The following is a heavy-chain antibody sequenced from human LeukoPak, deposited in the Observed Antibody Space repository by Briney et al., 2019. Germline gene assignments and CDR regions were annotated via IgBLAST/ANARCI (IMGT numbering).Heavy chain of an antibody. J-gene: IGHJ4*02. CDR3: AKAMSGGSSYDY. D-gene: IGHD3-10*01. CDR2: ISASGGRT. V-gene: IGHV3-23*01. Sequence: GGSLRLSCAASGFTFSTYTMGWVRQAPGKGLEWVSDISASGGRTYYAASVKGRFTISRDNSKNTLYLQMNSLRAEDTAVYHCAKAMSGGSSYDYWGQGTLVTVSS. CDR1: GFTFSTYT.